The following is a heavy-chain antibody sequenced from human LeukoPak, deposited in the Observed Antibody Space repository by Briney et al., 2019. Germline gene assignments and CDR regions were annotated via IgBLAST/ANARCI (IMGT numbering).Heavy chain of an antibody. Sequence: GASVKVSCKASGYPFTTYDINWVQKATGQGLEWMGWMNPSSGYTGYSQKFQGRVTMTRNTSITTAYMELSSLRSEDTAVYYCARISDHNWYFDLWGRGTLVTVSS. CDR2: MNPSSGYT. J-gene: IGHJ2*01. V-gene: IGHV1-8*01. CDR1: GYPFTTYD. CDR3: ARISDHNWYFDL. D-gene: IGHD1-14*01.